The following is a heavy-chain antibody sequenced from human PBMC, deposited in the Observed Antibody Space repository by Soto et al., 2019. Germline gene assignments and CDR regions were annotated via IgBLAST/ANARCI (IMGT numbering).Heavy chain of an antibody. D-gene: IGHD3-16*01. CDR2: IGAYYGST. Sequence: GASVKVSCKAPGYTFTTYGISWVRQAPGQGLQWLACIGAYYGSTSYAQKVQCRVIMTRDRTMSTAYVELRSLRSADTAVYYCVRDSHKMSTVMRAYLGQGPLVTVSS. CDR1: GYTFTTYG. CDR3: VRDSHKMSTVMRAY. V-gene: IGHV1-18*01. J-gene: IGHJ4*02.